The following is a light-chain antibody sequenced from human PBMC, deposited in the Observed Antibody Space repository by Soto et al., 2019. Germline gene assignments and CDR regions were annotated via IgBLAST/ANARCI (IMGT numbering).Light chain of an antibody. CDR1: QDILSW. CDR2: ASS. V-gene: IGKV1-12*01. J-gene: IGKJ3*01. Sequence: DIQMTQSPSSVSASVGDTVTITCRASQDILSWLAWYQHKPGEAPRLLTYASSNLQSGVPSRFSGSPSGTDFTLTISSLQREDFATYYCQEANTFPITFGPGTSLYIK. CDR3: QEANTFPIT.